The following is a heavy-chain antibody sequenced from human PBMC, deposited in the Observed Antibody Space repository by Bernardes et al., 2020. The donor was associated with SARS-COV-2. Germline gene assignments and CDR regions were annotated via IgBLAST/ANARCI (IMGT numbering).Heavy chain of an antibody. CDR2: INHSGST. V-gene: IGHV4-34*01. D-gene: IGHD3-3*01. CDR3: ARSYGEWLYNWFDP. J-gene: IGHJ5*02. Sequence: SETLSLTCAVYGGSFSGYYWSWIRQPPGKGLEWIGEINHSGSTNYNPSLKSRVTISVDTSKNQFSLKLSSVTAADTAVYYCARSYGEWLYNWFDPWGQGTLVTVSS. CDR1: GGSFSGYY.